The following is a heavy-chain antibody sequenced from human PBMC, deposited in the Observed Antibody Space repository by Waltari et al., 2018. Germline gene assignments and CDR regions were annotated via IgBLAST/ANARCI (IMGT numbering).Heavy chain of an antibody. Sequence: EVQLVESGGVVVQPGGSLRLSCAASGFTFDDYTMHWVRQAPGKGLEWVSLISWDGGSTDYADSVKGRFTISRDNSKNSLYLQMNSLRTEDTALYYCAKDMSYTATNAFDIWGQGTMVTVSS. D-gene: IGHD1-26*01. CDR3: AKDMSYTATNAFDI. CDR1: GFTFDDYT. V-gene: IGHV3-43*01. J-gene: IGHJ3*02. CDR2: ISWDGGST.